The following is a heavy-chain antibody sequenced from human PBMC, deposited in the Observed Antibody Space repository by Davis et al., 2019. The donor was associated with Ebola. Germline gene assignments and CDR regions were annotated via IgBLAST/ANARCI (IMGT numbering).Heavy chain of an antibody. CDR2: INDDGSDK. V-gene: IGHV3-7*03. CDR1: GFTFSSYW. Sequence: PGGSLRLSCAASGFTFSSYWMHWVRQAPGKGLEWVAKINDDGSDKYYVESVKGRFTISRDNAENSLYLQMNSLRAEDTAVYYCAKDRAAVADWYFDLWGRGTLVTVSS. J-gene: IGHJ2*01. D-gene: IGHD6-19*01. CDR3: AKDRAAVADWYFDL.